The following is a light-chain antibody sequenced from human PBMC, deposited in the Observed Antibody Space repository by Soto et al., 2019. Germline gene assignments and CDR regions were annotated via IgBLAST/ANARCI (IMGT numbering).Light chain of an antibody. Sequence: EILITQAPPTLAVSPGERATLSCRASQSVSSNLAWYQQKPGQAPRLLIYGASTRATGIPARFSGSGSGTELTLPISPMPSEDFDVYYSKKYNKWTHEKLGQGKKVDIK. CDR1: QSVSSN. CDR3: KKYNKWTHEK. V-gene: IGKV3-15*01. CDR2: GAS. J-gene: IGKJ1*01.